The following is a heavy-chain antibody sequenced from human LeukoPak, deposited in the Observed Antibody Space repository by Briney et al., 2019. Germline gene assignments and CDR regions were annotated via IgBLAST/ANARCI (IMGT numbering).Heavy chain of an antibody. CDR2: ISSSSSYI. CDR3: ATDYGGNDAFDI. CDR1: GFTFNIYS. J-gene: IGHJ3*02. Sequence: GGSLRLSCAASGFTFNIYSMNWVRQAPGKGLEWVSSISSSSSYIYYADSVKGRFTISRDNAKNSLYLQMNSLRAEDTAVYYCATDYGGNDAFDIWGQGTMVTVSS. V-gene: IGHV3-21*01. D-gene: IGHD4-23*01.